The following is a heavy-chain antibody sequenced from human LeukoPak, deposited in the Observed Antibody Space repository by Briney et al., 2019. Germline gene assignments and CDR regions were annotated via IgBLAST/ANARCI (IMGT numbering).Heavy chain of an antibody. J-gene: IGHJ4*02. V-gene: IGHV1-18*01. CDR2: ISGYNGNT. D-gene: IGHD2-21*02. CDR3: ARGGDCYSCYFDY. CDR1: GYTFTNYG. Sequence: ASVKVSCKASGYTFTNYGISWVRQVPGQGLEWMGWISGYNGNTNYAQKVQGRVTMTTDTSTSTAYMELRNLRSDDTAVYYCARGGDCYSCYFDYWGQGTLVTVSS.